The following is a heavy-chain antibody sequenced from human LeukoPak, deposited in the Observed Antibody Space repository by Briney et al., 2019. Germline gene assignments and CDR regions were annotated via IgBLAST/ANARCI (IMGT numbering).Heavy chain of an antibody. J-gene: IGHJ5*02. CDR3: ARDRMIVVAMGWFDP. D-gene: IGHD3-22*01. V-gene: IGHV1-18*01. Sequence: ASVKVSCKASGYTFTSYGISWVRHAPGQGLEWMGWISAYNGNTNYAQKLQGRATMTTATSTSTAYMELRSLRSDDTAVYYCARDRMIVVAMGWFDPWGQGTLVTVSS. CDR1: GYTFTSYG. CDR2: ISAYNGNT.